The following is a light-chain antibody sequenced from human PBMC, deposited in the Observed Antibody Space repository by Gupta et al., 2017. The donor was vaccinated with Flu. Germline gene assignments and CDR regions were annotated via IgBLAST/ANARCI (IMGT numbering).Light chain of an antibody. CDR2: DVS. CDR3: CSDAGSDNLV. J-gene: IGLJ1*01. Sequence: LGTISSTGTSSDVGGDNYVTCHQQPAAKANILMFYDVSKRTAGVPGGFSVSKAGNTASLTISGRKEEDEADYYGCSDAGSDNLVFGTGTKVTVL. CDR1: SSDVGGDNY. V-gene: IGLV2-11*01.